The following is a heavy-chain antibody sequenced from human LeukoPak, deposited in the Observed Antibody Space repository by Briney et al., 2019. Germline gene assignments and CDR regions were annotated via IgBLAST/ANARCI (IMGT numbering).Heavy chain of an antibody. Sequence: ASVKVSCKASGYTFTGYYMHWVRQAPGQGLEWMGWINPNSGGTNYAQKFQGRVTMTSDTSTSTAYMELRSLRSDDTAVYYCAREALYYDILAGYHYWGQGTLVTVSS. CDR3: AREALYYDILAGYHY. V-gene: IGHV1-2*02. CDR2: INPNSGGT. J-gene: IGHJ4*02. CDR1: GYTFTGYY. D-gene: IGHD3-9*01.